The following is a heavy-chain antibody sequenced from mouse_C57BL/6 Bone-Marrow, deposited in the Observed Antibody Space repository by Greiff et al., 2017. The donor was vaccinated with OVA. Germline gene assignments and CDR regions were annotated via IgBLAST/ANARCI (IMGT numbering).Heavy chain of an antibody. CDR1: GYTFTDYN. CDR3: ARSVYYSSSCDFDY. V-gene: IGHV1-18*01. D-gene: IGHD1-1*01. Sequence: VQLQQSGPELVKPGASVKIPCKASGYTFTDYNMDWVKQSPGQSLEWIGDINPNNGGTIYNQKFKGKATLTVDKSSSTAYMELRSLTSEDTAVDYCARSVYYSSSCDFDYWGKGTTLTVSS. J-gene: IGHJ2*01. CDR2: INPNNGGT.